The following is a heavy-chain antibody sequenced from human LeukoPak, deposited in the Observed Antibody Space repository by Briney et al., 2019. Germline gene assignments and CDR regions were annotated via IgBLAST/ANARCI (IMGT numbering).Heavy chain of an antibody. CDR1: GGSISSCY. J-gene: IGHJ6*02. CDR3: AKGYSGYDSSRPYYYYGMDV. CDR2: IYYSGST. D-gene: IGHD5-12*01. V-gene: IGHV4-59*08. Sequence: SETLSLTCTVSGGSISSCYWSWIRQPPGKGLEWIGYIYYSGSTNYNPSLKSRVTISVDTSKNQFSLKLSSVTAADTAVYYCAKGYSGYDSSRPYYYYGMDVWGQGTTVTASS.